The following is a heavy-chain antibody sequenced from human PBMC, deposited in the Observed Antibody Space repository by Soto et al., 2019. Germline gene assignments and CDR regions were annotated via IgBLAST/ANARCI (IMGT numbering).Heavy chain of an antibody. J-gene: IGHJ5*02. Sequence: QVQLVESGGGVVQPGRSLRLSCAASGFTFSSYGMHWVRQAPGKGLAWVAVIWSDGTNKYYAGSVQGRFTISRDNAKNTVYLHMNRLRAEDTAVYYCARVPMDYGDYGWGWFDHGGQGTLVTVSS. CDR1: GFTFSSYG. V-gene: IGHV3-33*01. CDR2: IWSDGTNK. CDR3: ARVPMDYGDYGWGWFDH. D-gene: IGHD4-17*01.